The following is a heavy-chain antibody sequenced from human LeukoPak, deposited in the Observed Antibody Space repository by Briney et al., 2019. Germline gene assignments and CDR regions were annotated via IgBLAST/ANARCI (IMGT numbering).Heavy chain of an antibody. CDR3: ASLYDIVGTTVDY. Sequence: ATVKVSCKTSGYTFTNYYIHWVRQAPGQGLEWMGRIDPNTGGTKSAKNFQGRVTMTRDTSISTAYMALSGLRSDDTAVYYCASLYDIVGTTVDYWGQGTLVTVSS. CDR2: IDPNTGGT. V-gene: IGHV1-2*06. CDR1: GYTFTNYY. D-gene: IGHD1-26*01. J-gene: IGHJ4*02.